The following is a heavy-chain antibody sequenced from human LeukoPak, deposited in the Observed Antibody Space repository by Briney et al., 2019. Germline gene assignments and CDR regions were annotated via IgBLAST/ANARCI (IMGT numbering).Heavy chain of an antibody. CDR2: ISAYNGST. D-gene: IGHD6-6*01. CDR3: ARDRYYSSSSGYYYYYGLDV. CDR1: GYTFTNYG. J-gene: IGHJ6*02. V-gene: IGHV1-18*01. Sequence: GASVKVSCKASGYTFTNYGISWVRQAPGQGLEWMGWISAYNGSTSYAQKLQGRVTMTTDTSTSTAYMELRSLRSDDTAVYYCARDRYYSSSSGYYYYYGLDVWGQGTTVTVSS.